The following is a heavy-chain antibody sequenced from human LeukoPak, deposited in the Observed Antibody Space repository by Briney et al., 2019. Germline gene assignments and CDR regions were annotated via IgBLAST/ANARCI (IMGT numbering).Heavy chain of an antibody. D-gene: IGHD4-17*01. V-gene: IGHV3-48*03. CDR2: ISSSGNTI. CDR3: ARHYGGEYFHL. J-gene: IGHJ1*01. Sequence: PGGSLRLSCAASGFTFTNCEMNWVRQAPGKGLEWVSYISSSGNTIYYADSVKGRFTISRDNAKNSLYLQMNSLRAEDTAVYYCARHYGGEYFHLWGQGTLVTVSS. CDR1: GFTFTNCE.